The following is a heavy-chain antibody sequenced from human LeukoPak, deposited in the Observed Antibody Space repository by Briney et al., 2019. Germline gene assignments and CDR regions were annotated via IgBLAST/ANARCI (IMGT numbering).Heavy chain of an antibody. Sequence: GASVKVSCKASGGTFSSYTISWVRQAPGQGLEWMGRIIPILGIANYAQKFQGRVTITADKSTSTAYMELSSLRSEDTAVYYCASPEGYSYGSFDYRGQGTLVTVSS. CDR1: GGTFSSYT. D-gene: IGHD5-18*01. V-gene: IGHV1-69*02. J-gene: IGHJ4*02. CDR3: ASPEGYSYGSFDY. CDR2: IIPILGIA.